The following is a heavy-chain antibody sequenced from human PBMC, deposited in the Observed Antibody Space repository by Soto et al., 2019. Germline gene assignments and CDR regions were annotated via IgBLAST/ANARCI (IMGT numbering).Heavy chain of an antibody. J-gene: IGHJ4*02. V-gene: IGHV3-23*01. CDR1: GFTFSSYA. D-gene: IGHD3-10*01. Sequence: EVQLLESGGDLVHPGGSLRLSCEASGFTFSSYAMNWVRQAPGKGLEWVSAILGTGSTTYYADSVKGRFTISRDNSKNTLYLQVKSLRAEDTAVYYCSKSGSGSYFGGYYFDYWGQGTLVAVSS. CDR3: SKSGSGSYFGGYYFDY. CDR2: ILGTGSTT.